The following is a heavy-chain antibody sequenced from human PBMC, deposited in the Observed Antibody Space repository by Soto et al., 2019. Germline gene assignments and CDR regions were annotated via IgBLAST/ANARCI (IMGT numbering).Heavy chain of an antibody. D-gene: IGHD3-22*01. CDR3: ARDPYYYDSGGYYSGDVIDF. J-gene: IGHJ3*01. Sequence: PGGSLRLSCAASGFTFSSYAMSWVRQAPGKGLEWVSAISGSGGSTYYADSVKGRFAISRDNSKNTLYLQVNSLRAEDTAVYYCARDPYYYDSGGYYSGDVIDFWGQGTMVTVSS. V-gene: IGHV3-23*01. CDR1: GFTFSSYA. CDR2: ISGSGGST.